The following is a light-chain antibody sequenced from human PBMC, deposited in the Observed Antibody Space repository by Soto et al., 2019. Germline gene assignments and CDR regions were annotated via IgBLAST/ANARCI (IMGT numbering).Light chain of an antibody. J-gene: IGKJ2*01. CDR1: QSVSSS. CDR2: DAS. Sequence: EIVLTQSPATLSLSPGVRATLSCRASQSVSSSLAWYQQKPGQAPRLLIYDASNRATGIPARFSGSGSGTDFTLTISSLEPEDFAVYYCQQRSNWPRTFGQGTKLEIK. CDR3: QQRSNWPRT. V-gene: IGKV3-11*01.